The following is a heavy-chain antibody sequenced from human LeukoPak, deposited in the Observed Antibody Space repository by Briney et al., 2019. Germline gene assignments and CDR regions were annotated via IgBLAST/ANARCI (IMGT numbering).Heavy chain of an antibody. J-gene: IGHJ3*02. Sequence: GGSLRLSCAASGFTFSNAWMSWVRQAPGKGLEWVGRIKSKTDGGTTDYAAPVKGRFTISRDDSKNTLYLQMNSLKTEDTAVYYCTTVTRYFDWLLFPLPRDAFDIWGQGTMVTVSS. V-gene: IGHV3-15*01. D-gene: IGHD3-9*01. CDR1: GFTFSNAW. CDR3: TTVTRYFDWLLFPLPRDAFDI. CDR2: IKSKTDGGTT.